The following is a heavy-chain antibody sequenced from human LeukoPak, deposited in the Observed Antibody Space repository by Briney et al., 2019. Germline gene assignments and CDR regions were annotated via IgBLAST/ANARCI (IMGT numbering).Heavy chain of an antibody. CDR2: INPNSGGT. Sequence: ASVKVSCKASGYTFTGYYMHWVRQAPGQGLEWMGWINPNSGGTNYAQKFQGWVTMTRDTSISTAYMELSRLRSDDTAVYYCARVGVRGSSWYGYWGQGTLVIVSS. CDR1: GYTFTGYY. CDR3: ARVGVRGSSWYGY. V-gene: IGHV1-2*04. J-gene: IGHJ4*02. D-gene: IGHD6-13*01.